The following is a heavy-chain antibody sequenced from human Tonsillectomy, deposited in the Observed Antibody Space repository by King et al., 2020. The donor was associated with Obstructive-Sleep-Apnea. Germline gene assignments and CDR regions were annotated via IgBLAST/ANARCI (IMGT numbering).Heavy chain of an antibody. J-gene: IGHJ5*02. CDR1: GGSISSSGYY. V-gene: IGHV4-39*07. CDR3: ARADYDLTIDP. Sequence: LQLQESGPGLVTPSETLSLTCTVSGGSISSSGYYWGWIRQPPGKGLEWIGTIYYSGSTYYNPSLKSRVTISVDTSKNQFSLKVSSVTAADTALYYCARADYDLTIDPWGQGTLVTV. CDR2: IYYSGST. D-gene: IGHD3-3*01.